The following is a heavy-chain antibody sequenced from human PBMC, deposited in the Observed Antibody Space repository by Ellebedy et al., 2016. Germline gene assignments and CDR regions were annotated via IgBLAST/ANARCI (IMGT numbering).Heavy chain of an antibody. CDR2: IYWDDDK. V-gene: IGHV2-5*02. CDR1: GFSLSTSGVG. CDR3: AHRPALRYFDWPSPSGSFDY. D-gene: IGHD3-9*01. J-gene: IGHJ4*02. Sequence: SGPTLVKPTQTLTLTCTFSGFSLSTSGVGVGWIRQPPGKALEWLALIYWDDDKRYSPSLKSRLTITKDTSKNQVVLTMTNMDPVDTATYYCAHRPALRYFDWPSPSGSFDYWGQGTLVNVSS.